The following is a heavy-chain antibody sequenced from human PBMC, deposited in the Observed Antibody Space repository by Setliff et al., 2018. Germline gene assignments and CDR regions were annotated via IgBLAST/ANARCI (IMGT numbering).Heavy chain of an antibody. D-gene: IGHD3-9*01. Sequence: ASVKVSCKASGYTFTSYGISWVRQAPGQGLEWMGWISAYNGNQNYAQKLQGRVTMTTDTSTSTAYMELRSLRSDDTAVYYCAREGDILTVFPHGYYFDYWGQGTLVTVSS. J-gene: IGHJ4*02. V-gene: IGHV1-18*01. CDR2: ISAYNGNQ. CDR1: GYTFTSYG. CDR3: AREGDILTVFPHGYYFDY.